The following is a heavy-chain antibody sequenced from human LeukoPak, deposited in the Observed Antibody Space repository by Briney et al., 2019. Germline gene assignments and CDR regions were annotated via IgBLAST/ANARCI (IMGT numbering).Heavy chain of an antibody. CDR2: IKQDGSEK. CDR1: GFTFSSYW. J-gene: IGHJ6*03. V-gene: IGHV3-7*01. Sequence: GGSLRLSCAASGFTFSSYWMSWVRQAPGKGLEWVANIKQDGSEKYYVDSVKGRFTISRDNAKNSLYLQMHSLRAEDTAVYYCARSAAAYDFWSGYYYYYYMDVRGKGTTVTVSS. CDR3: ARSAAAYDFWSGYYYYYYMDV. D-gene: IGHD3-3*01.